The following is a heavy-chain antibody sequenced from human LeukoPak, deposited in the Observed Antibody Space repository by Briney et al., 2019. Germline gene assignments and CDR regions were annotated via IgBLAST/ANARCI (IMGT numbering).Heavy chain of an antibody. V-gene: IGHV3-48*02. CDR2: IDGCGDTI. CDR1: GFIFSDYS. CDR3: SRRFVC. J-gene: IGHJ4*02. Sequence: GGSLTLPCAASGFIFSDYSMKGLRDAPEGALEWVSYIDGCGDTIYYADSVRGRHTISRDNAKNSLDLQVNSLRDEDTPVYYFSRRFVCWGQGTLVTVSS.